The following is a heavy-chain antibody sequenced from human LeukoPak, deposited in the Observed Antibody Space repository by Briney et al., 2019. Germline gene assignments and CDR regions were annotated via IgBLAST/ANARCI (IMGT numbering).Heavy chain of an antibody. D-gene: IGHD6-13*01. CDR3: ARHDGEHSGSWYEYFQH. CDR1: VGPISRYY. V-gene: IGHV4-59*08. CDR2: IYYSGST. Sequence: PSETLSLTCTVSVGPISRYYGSWIRQPTGKGLEGIGYIYYSGSTNYNPSLKSRVTISVDTSKNEFSLKLRSVTAADTAVYYCARHDGEHSGSWYEYFQHWGQGTLVTVSS. J-gene: IGHJ1*01.